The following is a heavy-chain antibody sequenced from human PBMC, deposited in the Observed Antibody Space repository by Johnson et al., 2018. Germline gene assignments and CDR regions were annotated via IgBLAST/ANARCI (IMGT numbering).Heavy chain of an antibody. J-gene: IGHJ3*02. D-gene: IGHD3-10*01. V-gene: IGHV3-66*03. CDR3: AKDRGDDAFDI. CDR1: GFTVSSNY. CDR2: IYSGGNT. Sequence: VQLVESGGGLIQPGGSLRLSCAASGFTVSSNYMSWVRQAPGEGLEWVSVIYSGGNTYYADSVRGRFTISRDNSKNTLYLQMNSLRAEDTAVFYCAKDRGDDAFDIWGQGTMVTVSS.